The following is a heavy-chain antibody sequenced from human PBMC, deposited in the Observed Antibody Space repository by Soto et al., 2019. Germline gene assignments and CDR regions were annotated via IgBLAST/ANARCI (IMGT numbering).Heavy chain of an antibody. V-gene: IGHV1-3*01. Sequence: QVQLVQSEAEVKKPGASVKVSCKASGYTFTTYAMHWVRQAPGQRLEWMGWINAANGNTKYSQKFQGRVTITRDTSASTAYMELSSLRSEDTAVYYCARSLMNTAMVTFYYFDYWGQGTLVTVSS. CDR3: ARSLMNTAMVTFYYFDY. D-gene: IGHD5-18*01. J-gene: IGHJ4*02. CDR1: GYTFTTYA. CDR2: INAANGNT.